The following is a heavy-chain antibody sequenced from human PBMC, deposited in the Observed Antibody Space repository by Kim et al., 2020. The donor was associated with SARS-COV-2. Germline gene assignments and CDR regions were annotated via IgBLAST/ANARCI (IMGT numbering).Heavy chain of an antibody. J-gene: IGHJ6*02. V-gene: IGHV5-51*01. Sequence: GESLKISCKGSGYSFTSYWIGWVRQMPGKGLEWMGIIYPGDSDTRYSPSFQGQVTISADKSISTAYLQWSSLKASDTAMYYCARLGCSSTSCYKAQVYYGMDVWGQGTTVTVSS. CDR1: GYSFTSYW. CDR2: IYPGDSDT. D-gene: IGHD2-2*02. CDR3: ARLGCSSTSCYKAQVYYGMDV.